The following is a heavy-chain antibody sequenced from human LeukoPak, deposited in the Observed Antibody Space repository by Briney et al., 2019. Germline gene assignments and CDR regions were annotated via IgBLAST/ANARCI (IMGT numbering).Heavy chain of an antibody. Sequence: GASVKVSCKASGGTFSSYAISWGRQAPGQGLEWMGGIIPIFGTANYAQRFQGRVTITTDESTSTAYMERSRLRSEDTAVYYCARDSRNYGDHGHLFDYWGQGTLVTVSS. CDR3: ARDSRNYGDHGHLFDY. V-gene: IGHV1-69*05. D-gene: IGHD4-17*01. J-gene: IGHJ4*02. CDR1: GGTFSSYA. CDR2: IIPIFGTA.